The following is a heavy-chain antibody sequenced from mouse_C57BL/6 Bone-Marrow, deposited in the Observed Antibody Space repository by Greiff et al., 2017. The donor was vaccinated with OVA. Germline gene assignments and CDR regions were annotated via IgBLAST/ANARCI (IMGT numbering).Heavy chain of an antibody. CDR1: GFTFSSYA. CDR3: ARPPYGSSYNWYFDV. J-gene: IGHJ1*03. V-gene: IGHV5-4*03. CDR2: ISDGGSYT. D-gene: IGHD1-1*01. Sequence: EVKLVESGGGLVKPGGSLKLSCAASGFTFSSYAMSWVRQTPEKRLEWVATISDGGSYTYYPDNVKGRFTISRDNAKNTLYLQMSSLKSEDTAMYYCARPPYGSSYNWYFDVWGTGTTVTVSS.